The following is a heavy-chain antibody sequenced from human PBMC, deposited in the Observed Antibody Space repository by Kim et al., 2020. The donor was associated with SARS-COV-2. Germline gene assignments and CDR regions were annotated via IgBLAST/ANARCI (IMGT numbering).Heavy chain of an antibody. J-gene: IGHJ5*02. CDR1: GGSISSGSYY. CDR2: IYTSGST. D-gene: IGHD6-13*01. CDR3: ARSPYSSSWYQAGENWFDP. V-gene: IGHV4-61*02. Sequence: SETLSLTCTVSGGSISSGSYYWSWIRQPAGKGLEWIGRIYTSGSTNYNPSLKSRVTISVDTSKNQFSLKLSSVTAADTAVYYCARSPYSSSWYQAGENWFDPWGQGTLVTVSS.